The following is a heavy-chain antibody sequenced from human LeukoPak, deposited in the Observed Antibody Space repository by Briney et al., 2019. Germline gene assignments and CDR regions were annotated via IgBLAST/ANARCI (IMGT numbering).Heavy chain of an antibody. J-gene: IGHJ4*02. CDR1: GFTFDDYA. CDR3: AKDRVLRFLEWPKAFDY. CDR2: ISWNSASI. Sequence: SLRLSCAASGFTFDDYAMHWVRQAPGKGLEWVSGISWNSASIAYADSVKGRFTISRDNAKNSLYLQMNSLRAEDTALYYCAKDRVLRFLEWPKAFDYWGQGTLVTVSS. V-gene: IGHV3-9*01. D-gene: IGHD3-3*01.